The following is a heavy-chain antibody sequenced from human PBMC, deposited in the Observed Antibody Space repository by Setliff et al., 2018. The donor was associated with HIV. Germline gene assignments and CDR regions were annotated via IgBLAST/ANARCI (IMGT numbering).Heavy chain of an antibody. J-gene: IGHJ4*02. CDR3: ARAQYPGGSGSYYLLDY. CDR1: GGSFSGYF. CDR2: IYHSGIT. V-gene: IGHV4-34*01. D-gene: IGHD3-10*01. Sequence: SETLSLTCAVYGGSFSGYFWSWIRQPSGKRLEWIGGIYHSGITNYNSSLKSRGFISLDTSKNQFSLNLHSVTAADTAVYYCARAQYPGGSGSYYLLDYWGQGTLVTVSS.